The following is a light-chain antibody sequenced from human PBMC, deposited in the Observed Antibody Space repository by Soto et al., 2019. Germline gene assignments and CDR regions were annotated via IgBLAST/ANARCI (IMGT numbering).Light chain of an antibody. CDR1: QSINSF. CDR3: QQYGSSGT. CDR2: GAS. Sequence: EIVLTQSPATRYSFPGDTVTLSCRASQSINSFLAWYQQRRGQAPRLLIHGASNRATGIPDRFSGSGSGTDFTLTISRLEPEDFAVYYCQQYGSSGTFGQGTKV. J-gene: IGKJ1*01. V-gene: IGKV3-20*01.